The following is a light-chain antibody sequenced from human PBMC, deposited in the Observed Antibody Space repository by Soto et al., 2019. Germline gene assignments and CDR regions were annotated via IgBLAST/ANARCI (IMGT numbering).Light chain of an antibody. CDR2: KAS. CDR1: QNIGIW. Sequence: IQMTQSPSTLSASIGDRVAITCRASQNIGIWLAWYQQRPGKAPRFLIYKASTLESGVPSRFSGSGSGTDFTLTISSLQPDDFATYYCQQYNDYSWTFGQGTKVEIK. CDR3: QQYNDYSWT. J-gene: IGKJ1*01. V-gene: IGKV1-5*03.